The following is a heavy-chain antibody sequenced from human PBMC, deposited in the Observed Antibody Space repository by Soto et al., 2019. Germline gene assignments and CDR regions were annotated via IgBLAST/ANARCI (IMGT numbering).Heavy chain of an antibody. CDR2: ISYDGSNK. CDR1: GFTFSSYA. Sequence: GGSLRLSCAASGFTFSSYAMHWVRQAPGKGLEWVAVISYDGSNKYYADSVKGRFTISRDNSKNTLYLQMNSLRAEDTAVYYCARDAHPFTFGGVIEHYYYYGMDVWGQGTTVTVSS. V-gene: IGHV3-30-3*01. D-gene: IGHD3-16*02. CDR3: ARDAHPFTFGGVIEHYYYYGMDV. J-gene: IGHJ6*02.